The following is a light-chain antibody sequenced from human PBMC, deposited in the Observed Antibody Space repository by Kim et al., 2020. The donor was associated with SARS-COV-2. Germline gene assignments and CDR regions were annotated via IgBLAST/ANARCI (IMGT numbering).Light chain of an antibody. CDR3: QAWDSSTAV. V-gene: IGLV3-1*01. Sequence: SPGPTATITFSGDKLGDQYACWYQQKPGQSPVLVIYQASTRPSGIPERFSGSNSGNTATLTISGTQAMDEADYYCQAWDSSTAVFGGGTQLTVL. J-gene: IGLJ2*01. CDR1: KLGDQY. CDR2: QAS.